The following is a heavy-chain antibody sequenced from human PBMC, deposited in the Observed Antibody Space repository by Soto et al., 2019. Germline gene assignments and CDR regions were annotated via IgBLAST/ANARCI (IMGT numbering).Heavy chain of an antibody. CDR2: IIPIFGTA. CDR3: ARVLASRYVDYYGMDV. CDR1: GGTFSSYA. V-gene: IGHV1-69*13. Sequence: SVKVSCKASGGTFSSYAISWVRQAPGQGLEWMGGIIPIFGTANYAQKFQGRVTITADESTSTAYMELSSLRSEDTAVYYCARVLASRYVDYYGMDVWGQGTTVTVSS. D-gene: IGHD2-2*01. J-gene: IGHJ6*02.